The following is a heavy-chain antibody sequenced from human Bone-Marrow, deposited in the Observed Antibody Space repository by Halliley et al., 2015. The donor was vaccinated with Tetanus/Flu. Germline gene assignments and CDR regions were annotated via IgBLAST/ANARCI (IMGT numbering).Heavy chain of an antibody. V-gene: IGHV4-4*02. J-gene: IGHJ4*02. CDR1: DISISNSNW. CDR2: IYHTGSA. D-gene: IGHD1-1*01. CDR3: AKNGARNIEF. Sequence: TLSLTCVVSDISISNSNWWSWVRQSPGKGLERIGEIYHTGSANYNPPLKSRVTMSVDKSKNQFSLRLTSVTAADTAVYYCAKNGARNIEFWGQGTLVTVSS.